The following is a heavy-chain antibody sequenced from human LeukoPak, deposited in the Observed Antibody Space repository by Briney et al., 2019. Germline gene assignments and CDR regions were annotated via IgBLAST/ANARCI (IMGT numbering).Heavy chain of an antibody. D-gene: IGHD6-13*01. V-gene: IGHV3-7*03. CDR1: RFIFSNYW. Sequence: GGSLRLSCAASRFIFSNYWMSWVRQAPGKGLEWVANIKQDASDKYYVDSVKGRFTISRDNAKNLLYLQMNSLRAEDTAVYYCARFSGGHSSSWHPYYFDYWGQGTLVTVSS. J-gene: IGHJ4*02. CDR3: ARFSGGHSSSWHPYYFDY. CDR2: IKQDASDK.